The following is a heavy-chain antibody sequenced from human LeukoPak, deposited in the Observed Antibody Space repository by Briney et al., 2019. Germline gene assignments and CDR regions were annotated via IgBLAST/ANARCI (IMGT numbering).Heavy chain of an antibody. CDR2: INHSGST. CDR3: ARGYYDILTGYPL. D-gene: IGHD3-9*01. J-gene: IGHJ4*02. V-gene: IGHV4-34*01. Sequence: SSETLSLTCAVYGGSFSGYYWSWIRQPPGKGLEWIGEINHSGSTNYNPSLKSRVTISVDTSKNQFSLKLSSVTAADTAVYYCARGYYDILTGYPLWGQGTLVTVPS. CDR1: GGSFSGYY.